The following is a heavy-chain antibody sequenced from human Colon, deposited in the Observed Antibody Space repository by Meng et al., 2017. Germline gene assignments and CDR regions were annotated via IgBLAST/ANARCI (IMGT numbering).Heavy chain of an antibody. D-gene: IGHD6-19*01. V-gene: IGHV3-53*02. CDR3: ATGQWRPFDY. J-gene: IGHJ4*02. Sequence: EVQLWGTGGGLIQSGGFLRLSCAASGFTVSSNYMCWVRQAPGKGLEWVPITYSGGNTNYADSVRGRFTISRDNSKNALYLQMNRLRTEDTAVYYCATGQWRPFDYWGQGTLVTVSS. CDR2: TYSGGNT. CDR1: GFTVSSNY.